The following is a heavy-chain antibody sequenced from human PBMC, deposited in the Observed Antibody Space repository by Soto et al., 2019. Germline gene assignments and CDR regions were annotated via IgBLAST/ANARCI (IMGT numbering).Heavy chain of an antibody. J-gene: IGHJ5*02. CDR1: GTSFRIGDFP. CDR2: ISKSGTD. Sequence: SETLTLTXTISGTSFRIGDFPWPWIRQSPGKGLEWIGFISKSGTDNYNPSLSTRGSISVDPSRNQFTLKLNFVSAADTAVYYRVRALGSRFMEWPRFDPWGQGKLVTVSS. V-gene: IGHV4-30-4*01. CDR3: VRALGSRFMEWPRFDP. D-gene: IGHD3-3*01.